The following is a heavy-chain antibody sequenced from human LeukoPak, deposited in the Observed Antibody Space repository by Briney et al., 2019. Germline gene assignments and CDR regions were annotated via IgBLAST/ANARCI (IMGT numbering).Heavy chain of an antibody. D-gene: IGHD3-10*01. CDR2: ITYDGYYK. V-gene: IGHV3-30*03. CDR1: GFTFTNYG. J-gene: IGHJ4*02. Sequence: GGSLRLSCAASGFTFTNYGMHWVRQAPGKGLEWVALITYDGYYKYYSDSVKGRFTISSDTSKNALYLQMNSLRAEDAAVYYCARDLSPVVRASPMGYWGQGTPVSVSS. CDR3: ARDLSPVVRASPMGY.